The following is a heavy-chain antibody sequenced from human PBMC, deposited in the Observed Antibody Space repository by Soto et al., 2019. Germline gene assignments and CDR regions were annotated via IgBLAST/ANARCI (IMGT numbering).Heavy chain of an antibody. CDR2: ISSSSSYI. CDR3: ARIQDGGYCSSITCSPHLERVSGKPDDFDI. CDR1: GLTFSSYS. Sequence: PGGSLRLSCAASGLTFSSYSMNWVRQAPGKGLEWVSSISSSSSYIYYADSVKGRFTISRDNAKNTLYLQMNSLRAEDTAVYYCARIQDGGYCSSITCSPHLERVSGKPDDFDIWGQGTMVTVS. V-gene: IGHV3-21*01. J-gene: IGHJ3*02. D-gene: IGHD2-2*01.